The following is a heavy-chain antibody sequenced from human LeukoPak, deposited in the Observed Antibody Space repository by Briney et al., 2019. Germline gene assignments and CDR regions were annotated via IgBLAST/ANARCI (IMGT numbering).Heavy chain of an antibody. D-gene: IGHD4-17*01. CDR2: IYYSGST. V-gene: IGHV4-59*01. CDR3: ARLPQTVYGDYVGDY. Sequence: SENLSLTCTVSGGSISSYYWSWIRQPPGKGLEWIGYIYYSGSTNYNPSLKSRVTISVDTSKNQFSLKLSSVTAADTAVYYCARLPQTVYGDYVGDYWGQGTLVTVSS. CDR1: GGSISSYY. J-gene: IGHJ4*02.